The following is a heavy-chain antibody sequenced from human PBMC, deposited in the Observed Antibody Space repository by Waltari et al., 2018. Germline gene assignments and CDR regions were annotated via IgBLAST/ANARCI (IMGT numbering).Heavy chain of an antibody. Sequence: QVQLVQSGAEVKKPGSSVKVSCKASGGTFSSYAISWVRQAPGQGLEWMGGIIPSFGTANYAQKFQGRVTITTDESTSTAYMELSSLRSEDTAVYYCAGVYYDSSGYYDYWGQGTLVTVSS. CDR1: GGTFSSYA. D-gene: IGHD3-22*01. CDR3: AGVYYDSSGYYDY. J-gene: IGHJ4*02. V-gene: IGHV1-69*05. CDR2: IIPSFGTA.